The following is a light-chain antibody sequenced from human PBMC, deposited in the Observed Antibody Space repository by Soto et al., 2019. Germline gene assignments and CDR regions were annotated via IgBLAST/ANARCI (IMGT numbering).Light chain of an antibody. V-gene: IGLV4-69*01. Sequence: QPVLTQSPSASASLGASVKLTCTLSSGHSTYAIAWHQQQPEKGPRYLMKLNSDGSHSKGDGIPDRFSGSSSGAERYLIIPSLQSEDEADYYCQTWGTGIWVFGGGTKLTVL. J-gene: IGLJ3*02. CDR1: SGHSTYA. CDR3: QTWGTGIWV. CDR2: LNSDGSH.